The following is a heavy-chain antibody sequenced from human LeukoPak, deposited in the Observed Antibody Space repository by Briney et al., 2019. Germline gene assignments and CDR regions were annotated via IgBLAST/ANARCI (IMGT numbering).Heavy chain of an antibody. Sequence: SETLSLTCAVYGGSSSGYYWSWIRQPPGKGLEWIGEINHSGSTNYNPSLKSRVTISVDTSKNQFSLKLSSVTAADTAVYYCARGVVVAPIRYWGQGTLVTVSS. CDR1: GGSSSGYY. CDR2: INHSGST. CDR3: ARGVVVAPIRY. D-gene: IGHD2-15*01. J-gene: IGHJ4*02. V-gene: IGHV4-34*01.